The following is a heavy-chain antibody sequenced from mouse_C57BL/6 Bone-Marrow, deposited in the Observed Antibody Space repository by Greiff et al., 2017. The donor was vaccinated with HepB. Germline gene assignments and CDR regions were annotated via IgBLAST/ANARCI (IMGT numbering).Heavy chain of an antibody. Sequence: VQLQQPGAELVKPGASVKLSCKASGYTFTSYWMHWVKQRPGQGLEWIGMIHPNSGSTNYNEKFKSKATLTVDKSSSTAYMQLSSLTSEDSAVYYCARLGFYYGSSYYWYFDVWGTGTTVTVSS. CDR2: IHPNSGST. CDR1: GYTFTSYW. V-gene: IGHV1-64*01. D-gene: IGHD1-1*01. CDR3: ARLGFYYGSSYYWYFDV. J-gene: IGHJ1*03.